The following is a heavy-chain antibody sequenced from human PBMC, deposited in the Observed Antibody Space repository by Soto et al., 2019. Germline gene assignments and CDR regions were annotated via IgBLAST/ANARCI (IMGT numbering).Heavy chain of an antibody. CDR3: SGAGASNWNYVSTSS. Sequence: ASVKVSCKASGYNFAYSGFNWVRQAPGQGLEWMGWISANSGDTNYAQNLQGRVTMTTDTSTSTAYMEVRSLTSDDTAVYYCSGAGASNWNYVSTSSWGQGTLVTVSS. V-gene: IGHV1-18*04. CDR2: ISANSGDT. J-gene: IGHJ4*02. D-gene: IGHD1-7*01. CDR1: GYNFAYSG.